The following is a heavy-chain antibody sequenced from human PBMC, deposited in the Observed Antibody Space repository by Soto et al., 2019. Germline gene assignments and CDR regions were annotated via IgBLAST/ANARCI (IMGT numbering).Heavy chain of an antibody. Sequence: EVQLVESGGGLVQPGGSLRLSCAASGFTFSSYWMSWVRQAPGKGLEWVANIKQDGSEKYYLDSVKGRFTISRDNAKNSLYLQMNSLRAEDSAVYYCARGAVCNYDILTGYSTRCRDGRSRYYMDVWGKGITATVSS. D-gene: IGHD3-9*01. CDR2: IKQDGSEK. CDR1: GFTFSSYW. V-gene: IGHV3-7*01. J-gene: IGHJ6*03. CDR3: ARGAVCNYDILTGYSTRCRDGRSRYYMDV.